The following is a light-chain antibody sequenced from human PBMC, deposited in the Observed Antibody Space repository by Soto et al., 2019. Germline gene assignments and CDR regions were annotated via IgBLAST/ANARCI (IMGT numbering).Light chain of an antibody. CDR2: DVS. J-gene: IGLJ1*01. CDR3: SSYTSSSFYV. V-gene: IGLV2-14*01. CDR1: SSDVGGYNY. Sequence: QSALTQPASVSGSPGQSITISCTGTSSDVGGYNYVSWYQQHPGKAPKLMIYDVSNRPSGVSNRFSGSKSGNTASLTISGLSAEDEADYYCSSYTSSSFYVFGTGTKLTVL.